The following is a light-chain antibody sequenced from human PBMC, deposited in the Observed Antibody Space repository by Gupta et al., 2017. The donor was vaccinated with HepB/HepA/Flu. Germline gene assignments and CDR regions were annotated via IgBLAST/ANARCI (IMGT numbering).Light chain of an antibody. CDR3: HQDTNWPLT. CDR2: GAS. Sequence: EVVMTQSPATLSVSPGERVTLSCRASQSVADNLAWYQHKPGQAPRLLIYGASTRATDIAARFSGSGSETEFTLTISSLQSEDFAVYYCHQDTNWPLTFGGGTKVEIK. CDR1: QSVADN. J-gene: IGKJ4*01. V-gene: IGKV3-15*01.